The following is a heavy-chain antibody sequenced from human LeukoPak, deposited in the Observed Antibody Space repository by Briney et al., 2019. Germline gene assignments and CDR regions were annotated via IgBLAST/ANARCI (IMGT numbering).Heavy chain of an antibody. J-gene: IGHJ4*02. V-gene: IGHV3-49*03. CDR2: IRSKAYAGTT. CDR1: GFTFGDYA. Sequence: GGSLRLSCTASGFTFGDYAMSWFRQAPGKGLEWVGFIRSKAYAGTTQYAASVKGRFTISRDDSKSIAYLQMNSLKTEDTAVYYCSRELFPGSYRPYFDFWGQGTLVTVSS. CDR3: SRELFPGSYRPYFDF. D-gene: IGHD3-16*02.